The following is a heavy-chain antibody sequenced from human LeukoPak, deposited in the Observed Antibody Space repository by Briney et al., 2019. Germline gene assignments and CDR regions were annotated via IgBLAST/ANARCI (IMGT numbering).Heavy chain of an antibody. D-gene: IGHD3-10*01. CDR3: ARDRYYGSGSYYNGGWFDP. V-gene: IGHV3-20*04. CDR1: GFTFDDYG. Sequence: GGSLRLSCAASGFTFDDYGMSWVRQAPGKGLEWVSGINWNGGSTGYADSVKGRFTISRDNAENSLYLQMNSLRAEDTALYYCARDRYYGSGSYYNGGWFDPWGQETLVTVSS. J-gene: IGHJ5*02. CDR2: INWNGGST.